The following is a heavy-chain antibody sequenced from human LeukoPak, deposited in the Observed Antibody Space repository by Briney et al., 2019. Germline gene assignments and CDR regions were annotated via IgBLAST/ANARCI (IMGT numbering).Heavy chain of an antibody. CDR1: GFIFSNDA. J-gene: IGHJ5*02. D-gene: IGHD6-13*01. Sequence: PGRSLRLSCAASGFIFSNDAMHWVRQAPGKGLEWVAVISYDGSNKYYADSVKGRFTISRDNSRNTLYLQMDSLRAEDTAVYYCARGAATGTWPGWFDTWGQGTLVTVSS. CDR3: ARGAATGTWPGWFDT. V-gene: IGHV3-30*19. CDR2: ISYDGSNK.